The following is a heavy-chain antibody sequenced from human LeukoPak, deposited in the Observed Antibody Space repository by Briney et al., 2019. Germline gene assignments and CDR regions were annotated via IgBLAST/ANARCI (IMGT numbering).Heavy chain of an antibody. CDR1: GYTFTGYY. CDR3: ARDLAYDSSGYYYGDAFDI. V-gene: IGHV1-2*02. J-gene: IGHJ3*02. Sequence: ASVKVSCKASGYTFTGYYMHWVRQAPGQGLEWMGWINPNSGGTNYAQKFQGRVTMTRDTSISTAYMELSRLRSDDTAVYYCARDLAYDSSGYYYGDAFDIWGQGTMVTVSS. CDR2: INPNSGGT. D-gene: IGHD3-22*01.